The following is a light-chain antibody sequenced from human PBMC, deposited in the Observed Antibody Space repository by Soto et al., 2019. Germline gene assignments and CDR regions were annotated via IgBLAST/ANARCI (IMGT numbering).Light chain of an antibody. CDR1: QSVSSN. CDR3: QKYNNWPSRT. CDR2: GAS. J-gene: IGKJ1*01. V-gene: IGKV3-15*01. Sequence: EIVMTQSPATLSVSPGERATLSCRASQSVSSNLAWYQQKPGQAPRLLIYGASTRATGIPDRFSGSGSGTEFTLTISRLQSEDFAVYYCQKYNNWPSRTFGQGTKVDIK.